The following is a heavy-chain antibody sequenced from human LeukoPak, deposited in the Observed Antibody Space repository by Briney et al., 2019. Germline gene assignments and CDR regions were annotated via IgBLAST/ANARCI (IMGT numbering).Heavy chain of an antibody. J-gene: IGHJ4*02. CDR2: LSGSAGGT. Sequence: AGGSLRLSCGVSGLTLSNYGMSWVRQAPGKGLEWVAGLSGSAGGTNYADSVKGRFTISRDNSKNTLFPQMDRLRAEDTAVYFCAKRGVVVRVFLVGFHKEAYYFDSWGQGAQVTVSS. V-gene: IGHV3-23*01. CDR1: GLTLSNYG. D-gene: IGHD3-16*02. CDR3: AKRGVVVRVFLVGFHKEAYYFDS.